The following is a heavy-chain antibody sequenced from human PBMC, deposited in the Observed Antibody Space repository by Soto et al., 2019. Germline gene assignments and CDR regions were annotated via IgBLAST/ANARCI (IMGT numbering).Heavy chain of an antibody. V-gene: IGHV3-74*01. CDR2: MNEDGGTT. J-gene: IGHJ4*01. CDR3: ARNVAGREGV. CDR1: GFTFSSYW. D-gene: IGHD1-26*01. Sequence: WGSLRLSCAASGFTFSSYWMHWVRQAPGKGLVWVSRMNEDGGTTDYADSVKGRFTISRDNAKNTLYLQMNSLRVEDTAVYYCARNVAGREGVWGQGTPVNVSS.